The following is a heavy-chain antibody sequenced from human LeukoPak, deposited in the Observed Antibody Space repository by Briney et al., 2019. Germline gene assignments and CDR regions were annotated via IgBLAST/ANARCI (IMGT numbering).Heavy chain of an antibody. J-gene: IGHJ4*02. CDR2: IYSGGST. D-gene: IGHD3-22*01. CDR1: GFTVSSNY. CDR3: AKVRGYYYDSSGYYYFDY. Sequence: GGSLRLSCAASGFTVSSNYMSWVRQAPGKGLEWVSVIYSGGSTYYADSVKGRFTISRDNSKNTLYLQMNSLRAEDTAVYYCAKVRGYYYDSSGYYYFDYWGQGTLVTVSS. V-gene: IGHV3-53*01.